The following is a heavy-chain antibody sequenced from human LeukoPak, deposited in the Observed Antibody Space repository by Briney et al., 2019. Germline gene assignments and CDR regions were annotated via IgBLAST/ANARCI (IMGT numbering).Heavy chain of an antibody. CDR3: AKDRDIFRFDP. Sequence: GGSLRLSCAASGFTFSSYGMHWVRQAPGKGLDWVAVISNDGSKKYYADSAKGRFTISRDNSKNTVYLQMNSLRAEDTAVYYCAKDRDIFRFDPWGPGTLVTVSS. CDR2: ISNDGSKK. CDR1: GFTFSSYG. V-gene: IGHV3-30*18. D-gene: IGHD2-15*01. J-gene: IGHJ5*02.